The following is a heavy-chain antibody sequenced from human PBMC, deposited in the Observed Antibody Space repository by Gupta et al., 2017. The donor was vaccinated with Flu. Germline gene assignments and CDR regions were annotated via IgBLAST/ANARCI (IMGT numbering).Heavy chain of an antibody. CDR3: ARAGYCSRTTCANYNGMDV. J-gene: IGHJ6*02. Sequence: QVQLVESGGGVVQPGRPLRLSCEASGFTFNIYGMDWVRQAPGKGLEWVAGTWFDGSHKYYADSVKGRFVISRDNSENTLFLQMNSLRVEDTAIYYCARAGYCSRTTCANYNGMDVWGQGTTVTVSS. CDR2: TWFDGSHK. CDR1: GFTFNIYG. V-gene: IGHV3-33*01. D-gene: IGHD2-2*01.